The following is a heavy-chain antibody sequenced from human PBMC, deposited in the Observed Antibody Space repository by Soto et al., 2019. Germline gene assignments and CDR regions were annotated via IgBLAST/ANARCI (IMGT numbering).Heavy chain of an antibody. CDR1: GFTLSSYA. J-gene: IGHJ5*01. V-gene: IGHV3-64D*08. CDR2: ISSNGGST. D-gene: IGHD2-15*01. Sequence: GGSLRLSCSASGFTLSSYAMHWVRQAPGKGLEYVSAISSNGGSTYYADSVKGRFTISRDNSENTLYLQMSSLRAEDTAVYYCLYSYCSGGSCPFDSWGQGTLVTVSS. CDR3: LYSYCSGGSCPFDS.